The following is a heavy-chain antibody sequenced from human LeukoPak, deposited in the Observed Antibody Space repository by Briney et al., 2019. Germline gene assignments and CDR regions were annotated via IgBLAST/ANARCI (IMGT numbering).Heavy chain of an antibody. J-gene: IGHJ3*02. D-gene: IGHD6-6*01. Sequence: ASVKVSCKASGYTFTGYYMHWVRQAPGQGLEWMGWINLNSGGTKYAQKFQGRVTMTRDTSITTAYMELSRLTSDDTAVYYCARDDGSSSENAFDIWGQGTMVAVSS. CDR1: GYTFTGYY. CDR3: ARDDGSSSENAFDI. CDR2: INLNSGGT. V-gene: IGHV1-2*02.